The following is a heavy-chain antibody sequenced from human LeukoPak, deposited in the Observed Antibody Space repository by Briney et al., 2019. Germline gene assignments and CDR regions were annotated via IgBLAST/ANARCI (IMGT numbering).Heavy chain of an antibody. J-gene: IGHJ4*02. CDR3: AKDIRLSYVGDDY. CDR1: GFTFSSYA. CDR2: ISGSGGST. Sequence: PGGSLRLSCASSGFTFSSYAMSWVRQAPGKGLEWVSAISGSGGSTYYADSVKGRFTISRDNSKNTLYLQMNSLRAEDTAVYYCAKDIRLSYVGDDYWGQGTLVTVFS. D-gene: IGHD3-10*02. V-gene: IGHV3-23*01.